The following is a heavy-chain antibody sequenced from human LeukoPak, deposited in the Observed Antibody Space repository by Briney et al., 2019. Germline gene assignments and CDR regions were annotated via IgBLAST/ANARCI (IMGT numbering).Heavy chain of an antibody. D-gene: IGHD1-14*01. CDR1: GYTFTSYY. CDR3: AREVMDNLRFDY. J-gene: IGHJ4*02. Sequence: ASVKVSCKASGYTFTSYYMHWVRQAPGQGLEWMGIINPSGGDTSYAQKFQGRLTMTRDTSTNTVYKELTRLRSEDTAVYYCAREVMDNLRFDYWGQGTLVTVSS. CDR2: INPSGGDT. V-gene: IGHV1-46*01.